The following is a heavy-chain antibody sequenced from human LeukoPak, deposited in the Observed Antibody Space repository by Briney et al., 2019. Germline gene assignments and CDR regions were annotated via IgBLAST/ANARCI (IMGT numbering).Heavy chain of an antibody. CDR1: GGSFSGYY. J-gene: IGHJ4*02. V-gene: IGHV4-34*01. CDR2: IYYSGST. D-gene: IGHD6-19*01. Sequence: PSETLSLTCAVYGGSFSGYYWSWIRQPPGKGLEWIGSIYYSGSTYYNPSLKSRVTISVDTSKNQFSLKLSSVTAADTAVYYCGRIAVAGTYFDYWGQGTLVTVSS. CDR3: GRIAVAGTYFDY.